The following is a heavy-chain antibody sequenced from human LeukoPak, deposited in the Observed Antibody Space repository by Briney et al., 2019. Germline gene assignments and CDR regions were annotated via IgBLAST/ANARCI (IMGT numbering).Heavy chain of an antibody. D-gene: IGHD2-15*01. J-gene: IGHJ1*01. CDR2: INPNSGGT. CDR3: ARARRYCSGGSCYPEYFQH. CDR1: GYTFTGYY. V-gene: IGHV1-2*04. Sequence: GASVTVSCTASGYTFTGYYMHWVRQAPGQRLEWMGWINPNSGGTNYAQKFQGWVTMTRDTSISTAYMELSRLRSDDTAVYYCARARRYCSGGSCYPEYFQHWGQGTLVTVSS.